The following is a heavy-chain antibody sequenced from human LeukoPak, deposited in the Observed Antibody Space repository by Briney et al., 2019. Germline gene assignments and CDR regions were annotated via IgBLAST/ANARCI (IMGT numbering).Heavy chain of an antibody. CDR1: GGSISSSSYY. V-gene: IGHV4-39*07. J-gene: IGHJ4*02. CDR3: ATGSGDFDH. CDR2: IYYSGST. D-gene: IGHD1-14*01. Sequence: SETLSLTCTVSGGSISSSSYYWGWIRQPPGKGLEWIGSIYYSGSTYYNPSLKSRVTISVDTSRNQVSLKLTSVTVADTAVYYCATGSGDFDHWGQGTLVTVSS.